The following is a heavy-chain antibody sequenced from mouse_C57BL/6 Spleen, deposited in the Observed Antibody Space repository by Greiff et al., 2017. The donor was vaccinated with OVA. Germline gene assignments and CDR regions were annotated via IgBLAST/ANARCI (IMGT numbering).Heavy chain of an antibody. CDR3: ARHNSWFAY. CDR2: ISSGGSYT. J-gene: IGHJ3*01. CDR1: GFTFSSYG. D-gene: IGHD1-3*01. Sequence: EVQGVESGGDLVKPGGSLKLSCAASGFTFSSYGMSWVRQTPDKRLEWVATISSGGSYTYYPDSVKGRFTISRDNAKNTLYLQMSSLKSEDTAMYYCARHNSWFAYWGQGTLVTVSA. V-gene: IGHV5-6*01.